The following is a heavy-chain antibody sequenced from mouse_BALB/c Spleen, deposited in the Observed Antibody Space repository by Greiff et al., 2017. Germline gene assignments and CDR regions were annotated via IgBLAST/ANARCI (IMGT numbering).Heavy chain of an antibody. J-gene: IGHJ4*01. CDR3: DKNGSKYTTYAMDY. V-gene: IGHV14-3*02. CDR2: IDRANGNT. CDR1: GFNFSDSY. D-gene: IGHD2-10*02. Sequence: EVQLQQSGAELVKPGASVKLSCTASGFNFSDSYMHWVKQRPEQGLEWIGRIDRANGNTKYAPKFQGETTISADTTSNTTYLQLSRLTSEDTAVYDSDKNGSKYTTYAMDYWGQGTSVTVSS.